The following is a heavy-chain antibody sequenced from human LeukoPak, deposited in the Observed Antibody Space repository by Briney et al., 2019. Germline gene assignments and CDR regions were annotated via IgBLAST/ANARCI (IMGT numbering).Heavy chain of an antibody. Sequence: SETLSLTCTVSGGSISSGSYYWSWIRQPAGKGLEWIGRIYTSGSTNYNPSLKSRVTISVDTSKNQFSLKLSSVTAADTAVYYCARGHRYDFWSGYFDYWGQGTLVTVSS. J-gene: IGHJ4*02. CDR2: IYTSGST. CDR3: ARGHRYDFWSGYFDY. V-gene: IGHV4-61*02. D-gene: IGHD3-3*01. CDR1: GGSISSGSYY.